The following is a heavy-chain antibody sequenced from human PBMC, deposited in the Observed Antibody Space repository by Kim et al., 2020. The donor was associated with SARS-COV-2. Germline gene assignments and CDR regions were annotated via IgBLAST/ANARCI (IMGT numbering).Heavy chain of an antibody. CDR1: GDSVSSNSAA. CDR2: TYYRSKWYN. D-gene: IGHD6-19*01. V-gene: IGHV6-1*01. J-gene: IGHJ6*02. CDR3: ARVIAVSISDYYYYGMDV. Sequence: SQTLSLTCAISGDSVSSNSAAWNWIRQSPSRGLEWLGRTYYRSKWYNDYAVSVKSRITINPDTSKNQFSLQLNSVTPEDTAVYYCARVIAVSISDYYYYGMDVWGQGTTVTVSS.